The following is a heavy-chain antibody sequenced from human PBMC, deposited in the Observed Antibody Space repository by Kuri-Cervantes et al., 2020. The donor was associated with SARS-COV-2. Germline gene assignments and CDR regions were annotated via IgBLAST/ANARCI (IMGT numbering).Heavy chain of an antibody. J-gene: IGHJ6*02. CDR2: IWYDGSNK. CDR1: RFTFSGYS. D-gene: IGHD5-12*01. Sequence: GGSLRLSCAASRFTFSGYSMSWVRQAPGKGLEWVAVIWYDGSNKYYADSVKGRFTISRDNSKNTLYLQVNSLRAEDTAVYYCTREYRAGYHFYGMDVWGRGTTVTVSS. CDR3: TREYRAGYHFYGMDV. V-gene: IGHV3-33*08.